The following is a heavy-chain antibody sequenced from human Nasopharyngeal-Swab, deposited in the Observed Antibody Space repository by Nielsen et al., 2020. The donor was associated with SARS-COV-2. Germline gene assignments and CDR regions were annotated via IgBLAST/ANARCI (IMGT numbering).Heavy chain of an antibody. CDR1: GFTFSSYE. V-gene: IGHV3-48*03. CDR3: ARDYCSSTSCYDY. D-gene: IGHD2-2*01. Sequence: GGSLRLSCAASGFTFSSYEMNWVRQAPWKGLEWVSYISSSGSTRYYADSVKGRFTISRDNAKNSLYLQMNSLRAEDTAVYYCARDYCSSTSCYDYWGQGTLVTVSS. CDR2: ISSSGSTR. J-gene: IGHJ4*02.